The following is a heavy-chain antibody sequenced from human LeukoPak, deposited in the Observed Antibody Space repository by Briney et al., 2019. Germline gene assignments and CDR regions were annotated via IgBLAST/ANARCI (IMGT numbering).Heavy chain of an antibody. Sequence: GGSLRLSCAASGFTVSSNYMSWVRQSPGKGLEWVSVIYSGGSTSYADSVKGRLTISRDNSKNTLYLQMNSLKAEDTAVYYCARDRRIAVAGQYYYYYGMDVWGQGTTVTVSS. CDR1: GFTVSSNY. J-gene: IGHJ6*02. CDR3: ARDRRIAVAGQYYYYYGMDV. D-gene: IGHD6-19*01. V-gene: IGHV3-66*01. CDR2: IYSGGST.